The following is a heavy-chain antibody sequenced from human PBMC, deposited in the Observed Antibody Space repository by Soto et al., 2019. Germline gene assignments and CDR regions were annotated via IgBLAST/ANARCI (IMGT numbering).Heavy chain of an antibody. J-gene: IGHJ4*02. Sequence: SETLSLTCAVSDGSISGFYWSWIRQPPGKGLEWIGYIYYSGSTNYNPSLKSRVTISVDTSKNQFSLKLNSVTAADTAVYYCARDRGSVAGFDYWGQGTLVTVSS. CDR1: DGSISGFY. D-gene: IGHD6-19*01. CDR3: ARDRGSVAGFDY. V-gene: IGHV4-59*01. CDR2: IYYSGST.